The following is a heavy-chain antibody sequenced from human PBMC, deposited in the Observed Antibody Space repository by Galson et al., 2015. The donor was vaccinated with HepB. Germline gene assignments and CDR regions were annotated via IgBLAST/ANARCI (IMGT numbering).Heavy chain of an antibody. D-gene: IGHD6-13*01. CDR2: IYSGGTT. CDR3: ARGYSRSWYSGLGY. V-gene: IGHV3-53*01. Sequence: SLRLSCAASGFTVSSNYMTWVRQAPGKGLEWVSVIYSGGTTDYADSVKGRFTISRDNSKNTLYLQMHSLRTEDTAVYYCARGYSRSWYSGLGYWGQGTLVTVSS. CDR1: GFTVSSNY. J-gene: IGHJ4*02.